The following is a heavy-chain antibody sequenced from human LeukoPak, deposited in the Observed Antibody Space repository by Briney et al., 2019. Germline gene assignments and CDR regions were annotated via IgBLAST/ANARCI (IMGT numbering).Heavy chain of an antibody. J-gene: IGHJ4*02. CDR1: GYTFTSYY. CDR2: ISAYNGNT. CDR3: ARRAVGATFVVDY. Sequence: ASVKVSCKASGYTFTSYYMHWVRQAPGQGLEWMGWISAYNGNTNYAQKLQGRVTMTTDTSTSTAYMELRSLRSDDTAVYDCARRAVGATFVVDYWGQGTLVTVSS. V-gene: IGHV1-18*04. D-gene: IGHD1-26*01.